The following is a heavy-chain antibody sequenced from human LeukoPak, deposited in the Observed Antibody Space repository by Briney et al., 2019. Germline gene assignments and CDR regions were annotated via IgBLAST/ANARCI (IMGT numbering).Heavy chain of an antibody. Sequence: PSQTLSLTCTVSGYSISSGYYWGWIRQPPGKGLEWIGSIYHSGSTYYNPSLKSRVTISVDTSKNQFSLKLSSVTAADTAVYYCARLTYYYDSRNDYWGQGTLVTVSS. CDR2: IYHSGST. D-gene: IGHD3-22*01. V-gene: IGHV4-38-2*02. CDR1: GYSISSGYY. J-gene: IGHJ4*02. CDR3: ARLTYYYDSRNDY.